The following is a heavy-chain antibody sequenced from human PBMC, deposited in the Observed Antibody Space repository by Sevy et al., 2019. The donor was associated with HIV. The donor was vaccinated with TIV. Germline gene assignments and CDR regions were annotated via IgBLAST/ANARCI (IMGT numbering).Heavy chain of an antibody. Sequence: GGSLRLSCAASGFTLSSYAMSWVRQAPGKGLEWVSTISGSGGSTYYAYSVKGRFTISRDNFKNTLYLQMNSLRAEDTAVYYCAILGTYYYDGSGYYYQVPSDYWGQGTLVTVSS. CDR1: GFTLSSYA. D-gene: IGHD3-22*01. CDR3: AILGTYYYDGSGYYYQVPSDY. CDR2: ISGSGGST. V-gene: IGHV3-23*01. J-gene: IGHJ4*02.